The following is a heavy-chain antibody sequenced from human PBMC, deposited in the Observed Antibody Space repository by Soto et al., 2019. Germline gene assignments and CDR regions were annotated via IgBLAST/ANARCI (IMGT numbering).Heavy chain of an antibody. CDR3: ARKGPVWSGYPNWFDP. V-gene: IGHV3-30-3*01. D-gene: IGHD3-3*01. CDR1: GFTFSSYA. Sequence: QVQLVESGGGVVQPGRSLRLSCAASGFTFSSYAMHWVRQAPGKGLEWVAVISYDGSNKYYADSVKGRFTISRDNSKNTLYLQMNSLRAEDTAVYYCARKGPVWSGYPNWFDPWGQGTRVTVSS. J-gene: IGHJ5*02. CDR2: ISYDGSNK.